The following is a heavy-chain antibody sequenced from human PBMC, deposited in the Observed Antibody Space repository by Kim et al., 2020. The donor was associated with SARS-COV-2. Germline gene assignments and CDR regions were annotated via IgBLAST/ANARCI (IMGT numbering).Heavy chain of an antibody. CDR3: VRAGNSYGYWFPDD. V-gene: IGHV3-72*01. Sequence: GGSLRLSCAASGFTFSDYYMDWVRQAPGEGLEWVARTRNKAKSYTTEYAASVKGRFTISRDDSQTSLSLQMNSLKTEDTAVYYCVRAGNSYGYWFPDDWGQGTLVTVSS. CDR1: GFTFSDYY. J-gene: IGHJ4*02. D-gene: IGHD5-18*01. CDR2: TRNKAKSYTT.